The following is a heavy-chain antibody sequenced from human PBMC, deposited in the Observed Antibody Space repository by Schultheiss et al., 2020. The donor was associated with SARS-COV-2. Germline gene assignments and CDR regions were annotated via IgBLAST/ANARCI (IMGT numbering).Heavy chain of an antibody. V-gene: IGHV4-61*02. CDR2: IYTSGST. Sequence: SETLSLTCTVSGGSISSSSYYWSWIRQPAGKGLEWIGRIYTSGSTNYNPSLKSRVTISVDTSKNQFSLKLSSVTAADTAVYYCARDPTYYDFWSGPYYYGMDVWGQGTTVTVSS. CDR1: GGSISSSSYY. D-gene: IGHD3-3*01. J-gene: IGHJ6*02. CDR3: ARDPTYYDFWSGPYYYGMDV.